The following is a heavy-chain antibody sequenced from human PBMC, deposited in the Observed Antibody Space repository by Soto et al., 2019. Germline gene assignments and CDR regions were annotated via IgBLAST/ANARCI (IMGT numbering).Heavy chain of an antibody. V-gene: IGHV4-30-4*01. CDR1: GGSISSGDYY. J-gene: IGHJ4*02. Sequence: SETLSLTCTVSGGSISSGDYYWSWFRQPPGKGLEWIGYIFYSGSTYYNPSLKSRVTISVDTSKNQFSLKLGSVTAADTAVYYCARWLGYGPHFDYWGQGTLVTVS. CDR2: IFYSGST. D-gene: IGHD5-12*01. CDR3: ARWLGYGPHFDY.